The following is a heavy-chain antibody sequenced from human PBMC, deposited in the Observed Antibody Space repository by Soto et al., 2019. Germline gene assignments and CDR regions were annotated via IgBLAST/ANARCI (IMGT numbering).Heavy chain of an antibody. Sequence: SETLSLTCAISGDSVSSNSAAWNWIRQSPSRGLEWLGRTYYRSKWYNDYAVSVKSRITINPDTSKNQFSLQLNSVTPEDAAVYYCARDRDIVVVVAAARSRSVYYFDYWGQGTLVTVSS. J-gene: IGHJ4*02. V-gene: IGHV6-1*01. CDR3: ARDRDIVVVVAAARSRSVYYFDY. CDR2: TYYRSKWYN. D-gene: IGHD2-15*01. CDR1: GDSVSSNSAA.